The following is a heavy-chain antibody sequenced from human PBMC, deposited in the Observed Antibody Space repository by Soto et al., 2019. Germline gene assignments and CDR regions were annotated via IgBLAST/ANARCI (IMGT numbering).Heavy chain of an antibody. CDR1: GFTFTSYA. D-gene: IGHD1-26*01. CDR2: RTGDLL. V-gene: IGHV3-23*01. J-gene: IGHJ4*02. Sequence: GGSLRLSCAASGFTFTSYAMTWVRQGPGKGLEWVSSRTGDLLYADSVKGRFTISRDNSRNTLYLQMNSLRTEDTAIYYCAKRSPSGTYYFDYWGQGTLVTVSS. CDR3: AKRSPSGTYYFDY.